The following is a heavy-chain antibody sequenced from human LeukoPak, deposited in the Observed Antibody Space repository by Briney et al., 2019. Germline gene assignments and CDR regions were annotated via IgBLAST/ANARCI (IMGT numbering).Heavy chain of an antibody. CDR3: ARDGGRRDDY. V-gene: IGHV3-7*01. J-gene: IGHJ4*02. D-gene: IGHD5-24*01. Sequence: GGSLRLSCAASGFTLRSYWMTWVRQAPGKGLEWVANIKQDGSERYYVDSVKGRFTISRDNAKNSLYLQMNSLRAEDTAVYYCARDGGRRDDYWGQGTLVTVSS. CDR1: GFTLRSYW. CDR2: IKQDGSER.